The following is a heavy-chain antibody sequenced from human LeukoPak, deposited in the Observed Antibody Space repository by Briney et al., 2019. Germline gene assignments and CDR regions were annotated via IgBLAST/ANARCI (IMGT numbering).Heavy chain of an antibody. CDR3: ARLPENLSPRLMGSSQLVRSRYFDY. Sequence: KSSETLSLTCTVSGGSISSSSYYWGWIRQPPGKGLEWIGSIYYSGSTYYNPSLKSRVTISVDTSKNQFSLKLSSVTAADTAVYYCARLPENLSPRLMGSSQLVRSRYFDYWGQGTLVTVSS. D-gene: IGHD6-6*01. J-gene: IGHJ4*02. V-gene: IGHV4-39*01. CDR2: IYYSGST. CDR1: GGSISSSSYY.